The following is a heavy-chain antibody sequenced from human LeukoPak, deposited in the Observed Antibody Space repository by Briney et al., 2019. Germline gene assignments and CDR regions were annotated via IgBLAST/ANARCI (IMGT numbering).Heavy chain of an antibody. J-gene: IGHJ4*02. Sequence: ASVKVSCKVSGYTLTELAIHWVRQAPGKGLEWMGGFDPEDVETIYAQKFQGRVTMTEATYTDTAYMELSSLRSEDTAVYYCATYSGYAAYWGQGTLVSVSS. CDR1: GYTLTELA. CDR3: ATYSGYAAY. CDR2: FDPEDVET. D-gene: IGHD5-12*01. V-gene: IGHV1-24*01.